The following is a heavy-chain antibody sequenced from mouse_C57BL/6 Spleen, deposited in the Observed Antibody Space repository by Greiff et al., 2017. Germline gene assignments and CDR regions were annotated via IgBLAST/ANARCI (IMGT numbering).Heavy chain of an antibody. V-gene: IGHV5-17*01. Sequence: EVQRVESGGGLVTPGGSLQLYSSSSFFPFLSSFLHFFLHSPDKGLEWVAYISSVSSTIYYADTVKGRFTISRDNAKNTLFLQMTSLRSEDTAMYYCARDDYDAPYAMDYWGQGTSVTVSS. J-gene: IGHJ4*01. CDR2: ISSVSSTI. CDR1: FFPFLSSF. D-gene: IGHD2-4*01. CDR3: ARDDYDAPYAMDY.